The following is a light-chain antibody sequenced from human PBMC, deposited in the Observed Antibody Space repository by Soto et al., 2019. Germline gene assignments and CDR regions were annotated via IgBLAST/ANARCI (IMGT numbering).Light chain of an antibody. CDR1: SGHNNYA. Sequence: QPVLTQSPSASASLGASVKLTCTLSSGHNNYAIAWHQQQPEKGPRYLMKLKSDGSHIKGDGVPDRFSGSSSGAERYLTISSLQSEDEADYYCQTWDSGIRVFGGGTKVTVL. CDR3: QTWDSGIRV. CDR2: LKSDGSH. V-gene: IGLV4-69*01. J-gene: IGLJ2*01.